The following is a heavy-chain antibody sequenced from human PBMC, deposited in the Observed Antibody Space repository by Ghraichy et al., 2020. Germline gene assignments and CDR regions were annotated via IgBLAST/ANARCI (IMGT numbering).Heavy chain of an antibody. CDR3: AREVVVAATLFDY. V-gene: IGHV4-61*01. J-gene: IGHJ4*02. CDR2: IYYSGST. Sequence: TLSLTCTVSGGSVSSGSYYWSWIRQPPGKGLEWIGYIYYSGSTNYNPSLKSRVTISVDTSKNQFSLKLSSVTAADTAVYYCAREVVVAATLFDYWGQGTLVTVSS. D-gene: IGHD2-15*01. CDR1: GGSVSSGSYY.